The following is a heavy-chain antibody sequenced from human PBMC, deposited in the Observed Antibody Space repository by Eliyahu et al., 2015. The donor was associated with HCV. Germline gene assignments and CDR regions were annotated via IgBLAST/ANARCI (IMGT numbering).Heavy chain of an antibody. V-gene: IGHV3-23*01. D-gene: IGHD4-23*01. Sequence: EVQMLESGGGLVQPGGSLRLSCAVXGFTFXXXAMSWVRQAPGKGLEWVSSIGGSGDRIFFADSVKGRFTVSRDNSKTTLYLQMNSLRAEDTAVYYCAKGESTVDVAHPSNWFDSWGQGTLVTVSS. CDR1: GFTFXXXA. CDR2: IGGSGDRI. J-gene: IGHJ5*01. CDR3: AKGESTVDVAHPSNWFDS.